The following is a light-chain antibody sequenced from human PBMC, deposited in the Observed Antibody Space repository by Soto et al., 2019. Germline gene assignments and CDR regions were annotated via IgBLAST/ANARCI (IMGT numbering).Light chain of an antibody. CDR2: EVS. V-gene: IGLV2-14*01. CDR3: SSYTSSSTRV. CDR1: SSDVGGYNS. J-gene: IGLJ3*02. Sequence: QSALTQPASVSGSPGQSITISCTGTSSDVGGYNSVSWYQQHPGKAPKLMIYEVSNRPSGVSNRFSGSKSGNTASLTISGLQDEDEADYYCSSYTSSSTRVFGGGTKLTVL.